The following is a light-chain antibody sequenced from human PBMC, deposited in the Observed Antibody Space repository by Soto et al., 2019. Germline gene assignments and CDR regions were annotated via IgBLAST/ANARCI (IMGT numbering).Light chain of an antibody. CDR1: SSDVGAYNY. J-gene: IGLJ1*01. CDR3: SSYTSSSTRV. CDR2: DVS. V-gene: IGLV2-14*03. Sequence: QSALTQPASVSGSPGQSITISCTGTSSDVGAYNYVSWYQRHPGKAPKLIIHDVSTRPSGVSDRFSGSKSGNTASLTISGLQAEDEADYYCSSYTSSSTRVFGTGTKVTVL.